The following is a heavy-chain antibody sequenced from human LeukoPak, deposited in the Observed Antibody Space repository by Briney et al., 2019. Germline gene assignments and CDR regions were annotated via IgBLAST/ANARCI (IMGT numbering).Heavy chain of an antibody. Sequence: SETLSLTCTVSGGSINSDYCNWIRQPPGKGLEWIGYISYSGSTNYNPSLKSRVTISVGTPKNQFSLKLSSVTAADTAVYYCARGQVGATTLFDYWGQGTLVTVSS. J-gene: IGHJ4*02. D-gene: IGHD1-26*01. V-gene: IGHV4-59*01. CDR1: GGSINSDY. CDR2: ISYSGST. CDR3: ARGQVGATTLFDY.